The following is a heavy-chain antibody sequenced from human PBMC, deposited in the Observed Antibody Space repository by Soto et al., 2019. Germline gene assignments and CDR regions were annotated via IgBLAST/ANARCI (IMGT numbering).Heavy chain of an antibody. CDR2: ISVYNGNT. CDR3: ARGPKYYYGSGSYYDDYYYYYYMDV. Sequence: ASVKVSCKASGYTFTSYGISWVRQAPGQGLEWMGWISVYNGNTNYAQKLQGRVTMTTDTSTSTAYVELRSLRSDDTAVYYCARGPKYYYGSGSYYDDYYYYYYMDVWGKGTTVTVSS. V-gene: IGHV1-18*01. CDR1: GYTFTSYG. J-gene: IGHJ6*03. D-gene: IGHD3-10*01.